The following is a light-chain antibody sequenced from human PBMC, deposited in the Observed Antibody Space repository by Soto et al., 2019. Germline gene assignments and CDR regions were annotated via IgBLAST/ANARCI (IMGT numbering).Light chain of an antibody. V-gene: IGKV2-28*01. CDR3: MQALQTPYT. CDR1: QSLLDSNGNNH. Sequence: DIVMTQSPLSLPVSPGEPASISCWASQSLLDSNGNNHLNWFLQKPGQPPQVLIYVVSNRASGVPDRFSGSGSGTDFTLKISRVEAEDVGVYYCMQALQTPYTFGQGTKLEIK. CDR2: VVS. J-gene: IGKJ2*01.